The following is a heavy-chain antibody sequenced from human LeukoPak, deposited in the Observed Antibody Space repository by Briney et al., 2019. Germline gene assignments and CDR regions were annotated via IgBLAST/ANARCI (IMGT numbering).Heavy chain of an antibody. D-gene: IGHD6-13*01. CDR1: GFTFTTYA. Sequence: QPGGSLRLSCAASGFTFTTYAMSWVRQAPGRGLEWVSTMSDSGGGTYYADSAKGRFTISRDNSKNTLYLQMSSLRAEDTAVYFCATKAATGTYFFNYRGQGTLVTVSS. J-gene: IGHJ4*02. CDR2: MSDSGGGT. CDR3: ATKAATGTYFFNY. V-gene: IGHV3-23*01.